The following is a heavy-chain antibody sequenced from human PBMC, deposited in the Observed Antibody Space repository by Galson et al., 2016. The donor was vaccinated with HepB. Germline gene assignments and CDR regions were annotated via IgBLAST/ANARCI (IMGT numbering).Heavy chain of an antibody. CDR2: ISYDGGNK. V-gene: IGHV3-30-3*01. CDR3: PRGSWFRAPIIDYGMDV. J-gene: IGHJ6*04. D-gene: IGHD3-10*01. CDR1: GFTFSSYA. Sequence: SLRLSCAASGFTFSSYAMHWVRQAPGKGLEWVAFISYDGGNKYYADSVQGRFTISRDNSKNTLYLQMNSLRAEDTAVYYCPRGSWFRAPIIDYGMDVWGRGTTVAVSS.